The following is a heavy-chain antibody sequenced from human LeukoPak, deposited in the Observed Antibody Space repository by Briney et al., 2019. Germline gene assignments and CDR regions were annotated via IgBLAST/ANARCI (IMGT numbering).Heavy chain of an antibody. D-gene: IGHD6-13*01. CDR3: ARDYSSSWYLMFYFDY. CDR2: ISYDGRNK. CDR1: GFTFSSYA. V-gene: IGHV3-30*04. Sequence: GGSLRLSCAASGFTFSSYAMHWVRQAPGKGLEWVAVISYDGRNKYYADSVKGRFTISRDNSKNTLYLQMNSLRAEDTAVYYCARDYSSSWYLMFYFDYWGQGTLVTVSS. J-gene: IGHJ4*02.